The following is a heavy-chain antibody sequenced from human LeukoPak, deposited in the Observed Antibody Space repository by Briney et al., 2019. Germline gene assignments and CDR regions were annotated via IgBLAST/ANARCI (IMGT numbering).Heavy chain of an antibody. CDR1: GFTVSSNE. CDR3: KKAKSSYYDSSGYYRYYFDY. J-gene: IGHJ4*02. Sequence: GGSLRLSCAASGFTVSSNEMSWIRQAPGKGLEWVSSISGGSTYYADSRKGRFTISRDNSKNTLHPQMNSLRAEDTAVYYCKKAKSSYYDSSGYYRYYFDYWGQGTLVTVSS. D-gene: IGHD3-22*01. CDR2: ISGGST. V-gene: IGHV3-38-3*01.